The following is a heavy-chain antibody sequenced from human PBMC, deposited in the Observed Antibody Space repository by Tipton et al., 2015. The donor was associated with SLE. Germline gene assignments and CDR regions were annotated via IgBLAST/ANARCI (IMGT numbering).Heavy chain of an antibody. CDR1: GGSISSYY. V-gene: IGHV4-59*01. CDR3: AREGDSSSWYARGHYGMDV. J-gene: IGHJ6*02. CDR2: IYYSGST. D-gene: IGHD6-13*01. Sequence: LSLTCTVSGGSISSYYWSWIRQPPGKGLEWIGYIYYSGSTNYNPSLKSRVTISVDTSKNQFSLKLSSVTAADTAVYYCAREGDSSSWYARGHYGMDVWGQGTTVTVSS.